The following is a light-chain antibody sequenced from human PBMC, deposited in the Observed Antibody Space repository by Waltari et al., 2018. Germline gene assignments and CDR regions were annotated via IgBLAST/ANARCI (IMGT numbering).Light chain of an antibody. CDR2: HVD. J-gene: IGLJ2*01. CDR3: CSYAGRYTSV. V-gene: IGLV2-11*01. CDR1: SRAIGGYKS. Sequence: QSALTQPRPVSGSPGQSVPPPCTRTSRAIGGYKSVPWYPQHPATAPKPVIYHVDTRPSGVPDRFSGSKAGNTASLTISGLQTDDDADYYCCSYAGRYTSVFGRGTRVTVL.